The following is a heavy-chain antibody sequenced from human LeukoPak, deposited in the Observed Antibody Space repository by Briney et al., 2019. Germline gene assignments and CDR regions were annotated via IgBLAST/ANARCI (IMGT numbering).Heavy chain of an antibody. CDR3: ASDAASGSPPDY. J-gene: IGHJ4*02. CDR2: IIPILGIA. D-gene: IGHD1-26*01. V-gene: IGHV1-69*04. Sequence: SVKVSCKASGGTSSSYAISWVRQAPGQGLEWMGRIIPILGIANYAQKFQGRVTMTRDTSTSTVYMELSSLRSEDTAVYYCASDAASGSPPDYWGQGTLVTVSS. CDR1: GGTSSSYA.